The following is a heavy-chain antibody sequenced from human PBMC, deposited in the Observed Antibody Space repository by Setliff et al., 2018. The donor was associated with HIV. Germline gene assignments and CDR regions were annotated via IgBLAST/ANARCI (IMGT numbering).Heavy chain of an antibody. J-gene: IGHJ4*02. CDR2: VYYRATTGATT. D-gene: IGHD3-3*01. CDR1: GGSIRSHY. V-gene: IGHV4-59*11. CDR3: ARDVAPPLAGDVWSGNGL. Sequence: KASETLSLTCSVSGGSIRSHYWSWIRQAPGKGLQWIGNVYYRATTGATTDHNPSLRSRISISLDVSKNQLSLRLRSVTAADTAIYYCARDVAPPLAGDVWSGNGLWGQGTQVTVSS.